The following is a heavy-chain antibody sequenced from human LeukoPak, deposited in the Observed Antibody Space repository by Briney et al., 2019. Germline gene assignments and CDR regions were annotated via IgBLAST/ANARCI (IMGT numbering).Heavy chain of an antibody. D-gene: IGHD5-18*01. CDR1: GFTVSSNY. V-gene: IGHV3-7*01. Sequence: PGGSLRLSCAASGFTVSSNYMSWVRQAPGKGLEWVANIKQDGSEKYYVDSVKGRFTISRDNAKNSLYLQMNSLRAEDTAVYYCARDRAIQLRPGGGDDAFDIWGQGTMVTVSS. CDR3: ARDRAIQLRPGGGDDAFDI. J-gene: IGHJ3*02. CDR2: IKQDGSEK.